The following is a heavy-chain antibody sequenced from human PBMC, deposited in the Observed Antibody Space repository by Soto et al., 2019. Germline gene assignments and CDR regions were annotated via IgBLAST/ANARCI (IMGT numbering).Heavy chain of an antibody. Sequence: SETLSLTCTVSGGSINSGGYYWNWIRQHPGKGLEWIGFIYYSGTTYYNPSLKSRVTMSLDTSKSQFSLKLSSVAAADTAVYYCARAGLGIEVAGLFYNYGMDVWGQGTTVTVS. CDR1: GGSINSGGYY. CDR3: ARAGLGIEVAGLFYNYGMDV. CDR2: IYYSGTT. J-gene: IGHJ6*02. D-gene: IGHD6-19*01. V-gene: IGHV4-31*03.